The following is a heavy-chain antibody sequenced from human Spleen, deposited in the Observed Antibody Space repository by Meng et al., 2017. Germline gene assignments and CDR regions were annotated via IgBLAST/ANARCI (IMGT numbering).Heavy chain of an antibody. CDR2: IRGGGGST. D-gene: IGHD6-19*01. J-gene: IGHJ4*02. CDR1: GFTFSNYA. V-gene: IGHV3-23*01. CDR3: AKLVTGSSGWDY. Sequence: GESLKISCAASGFTFSNYAVSLVRQAPGKGLEWVSVIRGGGGSTHYADSVKGRFTISRHNSKNTLYLQMNTLGVEDTAIYYCAKLVTGSSGWDYWGQGTLVTVSS.